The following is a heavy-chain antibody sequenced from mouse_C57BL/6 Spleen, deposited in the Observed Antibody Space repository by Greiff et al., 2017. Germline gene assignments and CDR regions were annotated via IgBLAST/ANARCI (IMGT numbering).Heavy chain of an antibody. V-gene: IGHV1-80*01. CDR2: IYPGDGDT. D-gene: IGHD2-10*02. CDR3: ARYPSNYDAMDY. Sequence: QVQLQQSGAELVKPGASVKISCKASGYAFSSYWMTWVKQRPGKGLEWLGQIYPGDGDTNYNGKFKGQATLTADKSSSTAYMQLSSLTSEDSAVYFCARYPSNYDAMDYWGQGTSVTVSS. CDR1: GYAFSSYW. J-gene: IGHJ4*01.